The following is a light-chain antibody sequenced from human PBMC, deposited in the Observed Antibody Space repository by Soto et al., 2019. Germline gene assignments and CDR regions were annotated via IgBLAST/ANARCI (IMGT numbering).Light chain of an antibody. CDR1: QRVAGTF. CDR3: QQYGNSPFT. J-gene: IGKJ3*01. V-gene: IGKV3-20*01. Sequence: EIVLTQSPGTLSLSPGERATLSCRADQRVAGTFLAWYQKKPGQAPRLLISGTSRRATGIPDRFSGSGSGTDFTLTISRLEPEDFAVYYCQQYGNSPFTVGPGTKVEI. CDR2: GTS.